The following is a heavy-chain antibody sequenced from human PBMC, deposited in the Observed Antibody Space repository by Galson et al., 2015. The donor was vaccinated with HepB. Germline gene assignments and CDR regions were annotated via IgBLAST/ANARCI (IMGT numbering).Heavy chain of an antibody. D-gene: IGHD1-26*01. CDR1: GVTFSSYT. CDR3: ARIALSGSYWYFDY. V-gene: IGHV3-48*01. J-gene: IGHJ4*02. Sequence: SLRLSCAASGVTFSSYTMNWVRQAPGTGLEWISYISTTSANKFSADSVKGRFIISRDIAKNSLYLQMNSLSAEDTAVYYCARIALSGSYWYFDYWGQGTLVTASS. CDR2: ISTTSANK.